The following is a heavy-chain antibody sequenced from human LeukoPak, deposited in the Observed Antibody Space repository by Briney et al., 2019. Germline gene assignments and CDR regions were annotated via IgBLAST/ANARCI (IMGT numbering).Heavy chain of an antibody. CDR3: ARDLGSSTPSGV. CDR2: IYHSGST. Sequence: SETLSLTCAVSGGSISSNNWWNWVRQPPGKGLEWIGEIYHSGSTNYNPSLKSRVTISVGKSKNQLFLKLNSVTAADTAVYYCARDLGSSTPSGVWGKGTTVTVSS. D-gene: IGHD3-16*01. J-gene: IGHJ6*04. CDR1: GGSISSNNW. V-gene: IGHV4-4*02.